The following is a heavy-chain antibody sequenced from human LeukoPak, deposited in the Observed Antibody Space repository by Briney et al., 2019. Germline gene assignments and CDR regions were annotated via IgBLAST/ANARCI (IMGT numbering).Heavy chain of an antibody. CDR1: GFTFDDYA. J-gene: IGHJ4*02. V-gene: IGHV3-9*01. Sequence: GGSLRLSCAASGFTFDDYAMHWVRQAPGKGLEWVSGISWNSGSIGYADSVKGRFTISRDNAKNSLYLQMNSLRAEDTAVYYCASFKYGDPTFDYWGQGTLVTVSS. CDR2: ISWNSGSI. D-gene: IGHD4-17*01. CDR3: ASFKYGDPTFDY.